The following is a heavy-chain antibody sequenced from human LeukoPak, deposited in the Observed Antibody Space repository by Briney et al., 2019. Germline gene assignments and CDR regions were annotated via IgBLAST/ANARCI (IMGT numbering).Heavy chain of an antibody. V-gene: IGHV4-4*02. J-gene: IGHJ4*02. CDR2: IYHSGST. CDR1: GGSISSNNW. Sequence: SETLSLTCAVSGGSISSNNWWSWVRQPPGKGLEWIGEIYHSGSTNYNPSLKSPVIISVDKSKNQFSLKLSSVTAADTAVYYCANKRNAAPYYFDYWGQGTLITVSS. CDR3: ANKRNAAPYYFDY. D-gene: IGHD6-25*01.